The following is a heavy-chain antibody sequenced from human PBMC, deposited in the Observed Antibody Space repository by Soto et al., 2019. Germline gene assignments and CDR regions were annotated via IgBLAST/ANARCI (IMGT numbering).Heavy chain of an antibody. D-gene: IGHD3-10*01. CDR2: INHSGST. CDR1: GGSFSGCY. Sequence: SQTLSLTCAVYGGSFSGCYWSWIRQPPGKGLEWIGEINHSGSTNYNPSLKSRVTISVDTSKNQFSLKLSSVTAADTAVYYCAQRGYYGSGSHTTYIDYWGQGTLVTSPQ. CDR3: AQRGYYGSGSHTTYIDY. J-gene: IGHJ4*02. V-gene: IGHV4-34*01.